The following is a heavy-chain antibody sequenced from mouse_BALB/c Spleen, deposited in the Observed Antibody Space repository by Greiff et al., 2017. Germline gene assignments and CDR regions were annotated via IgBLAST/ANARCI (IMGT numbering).Heavy chain of an antibody. CDR1: GFTFSDYY. V-gene: IGHV5-4*02. CDR2: ISDGGSYT. J-gene: IGHJ3*01. Sequence: EVKLVESGGGLVKPGGSLKLSCAASGFTFSDYYMSWVRQTPEKRLEWVATISDGGSYTYYSDSVKGRFTISRDNSKNNVYLQMSSLKSEDTAMYYGARDRRGAEAWLAYWGQGTLVTVSA. CDR3: ARDRRGAEAWLAY.